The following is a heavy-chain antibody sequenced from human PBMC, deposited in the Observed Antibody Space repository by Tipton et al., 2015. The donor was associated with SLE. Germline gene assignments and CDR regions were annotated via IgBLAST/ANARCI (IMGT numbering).Heavy chain of an antibody. Sequence: TLSLTCTVSGGSISSGNYYWTWIRQHPGKGLEWIGYIYDNETTYYNPSLKSRVTMSIDRSKNHFSLRLRSVSAADTAIYYCAREVKSGRYDWFDPWGQGTLVTVSS. D-gene: IGHD1-26*01. CDR3: AREVKSGRYDWFDP. V-gene: IGHV4-31*03. CDR1: GGSISSGNYY. CDR2: IYDNETT. J-gene: IGHJ5*02.